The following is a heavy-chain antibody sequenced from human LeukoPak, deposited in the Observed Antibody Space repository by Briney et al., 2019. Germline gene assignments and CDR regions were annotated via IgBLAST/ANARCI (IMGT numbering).Heavy chain of an antibody. V-gene: IGHV4-34*01. D-gene: IGHD2-2*01. CDR1: GGSFGGYY. J-gene: IGHJ5*02. CDR2: INHSGST. CDR3: ARQRVVVPAAGSRRSRNWFDP. Sequence: SETLSLTCAVYGGSFGGYYWSWIRQPPGKGLEWIGEINHSGSTNYNPSLKSRVTISVDTSKNQFSLKLSSVTAADTAVYYCARQRVVVPAAGSRRSRNWFDPWGQGTLVTVST.